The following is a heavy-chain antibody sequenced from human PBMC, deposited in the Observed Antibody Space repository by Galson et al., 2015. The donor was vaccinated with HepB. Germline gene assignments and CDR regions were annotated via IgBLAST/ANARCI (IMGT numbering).Heavy chain of an antibody. CDR1: GFTFSSYG. CDR3: ARDRLKGWGLLWD. D-gene: IGHD1-26*01. Sequence: SLRLSCAASGFTFSSYGMHWVRQAPGKGLEWVAVIWYDGSNKYYADSVKGRFTIPRDNSKNTLYLQMNSLRAEDTAVYYCARDRLKGWGLLWDWGQGTLVTVSS. CDR2: IWYDGSNK. J-gene: IGHJ4*02. V-gene: IGHV3-33*08.